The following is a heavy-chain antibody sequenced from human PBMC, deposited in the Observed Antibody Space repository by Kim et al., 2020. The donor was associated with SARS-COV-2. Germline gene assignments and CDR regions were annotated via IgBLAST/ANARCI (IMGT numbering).Heavy chain of an antibody. CDR2: INPSGGST. D-gene: IGHD3-3*01. CDR1: GYTFTSYY. J-gene: IGHJ6*02. Sequence: ASVKVSCKASGYTFTSYYMHWVRQAPGQGLEWMGIINPSGGSTSYAQKFQGRVTMTRDTSTSTVYMELSSLRSEDTAVYYCARDRVTIFGMVTDYYYYGMDVWGQGTTVTVSS. V-gene: IGHV1-46*01. CDR3: ARDRVTIFGMVTDYYYYGMDV.